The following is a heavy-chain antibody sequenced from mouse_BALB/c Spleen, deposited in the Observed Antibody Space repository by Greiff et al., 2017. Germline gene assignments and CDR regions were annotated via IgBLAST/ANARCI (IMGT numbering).Heavy chain of an antibody. CDR1: GFTFSDFY. Sequence: DVKLVESGGGLVQPGGSLRLSCATSGFTFSDFYMEWVRQPPGKRLEWIAASRNKANDYTTEYSASVKGRFIVSRDTSQSILYLQMNALRAEDTAIYYCARARYDGYYFDYWGQGTTLTVSS. D-gene: IGHD2-14*01. J-gene: IGHJ2*01. V-gene: IGHV7-1*02. CDR3: ARARYDGYYFDY. CDR2: SRNKANDYTT.